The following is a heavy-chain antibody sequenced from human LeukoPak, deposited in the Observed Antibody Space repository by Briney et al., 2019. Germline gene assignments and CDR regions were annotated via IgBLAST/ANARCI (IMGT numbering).Heavy chain of an antibody. Sequence: GRSLLLSCAASGFTFSSYAMHWVRQAPGKGLEWVAVISYDGSNKYYADSVKGRFTISRDNSKNTLYLQMNSLRAEDTAVYYCARDAFNYYYMDVWGKGTTVTVSS. CDR2: ISYDGSNK. CDR3: ARDAFNYYYMDV. J-gene: IGHJ6*03. CDR1: GFTFSSYA. V-gene: IGHV3-30-3*01.